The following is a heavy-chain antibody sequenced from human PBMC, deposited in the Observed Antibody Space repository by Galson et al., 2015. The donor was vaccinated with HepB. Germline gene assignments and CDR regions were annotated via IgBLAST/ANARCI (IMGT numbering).Heavy chain of an antibody. J-gene: IGHJ4*02. CDR3: AALIGNYYDSSGQYYFDY. V-gene: IGHV1-58*01. CDR1: GFTFSSSS. CDR2: IVVGSGNT. D-gene: IGHD3-22*01. Sequence: SVKVSCKASGFTFSSSSVQWVRQARGQRLEWIGWIVVGSGNTNYAQKFQERVTITRDMSTSTAYMELSSLRSEDTAVYYCAALIGNYYDSSGQYYFDYWGQGTLVTVSS.